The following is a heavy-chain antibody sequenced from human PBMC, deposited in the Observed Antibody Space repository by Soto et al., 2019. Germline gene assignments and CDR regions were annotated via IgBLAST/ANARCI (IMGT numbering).Heavy chain of an antibody. CDR3: ARGMELMVRGDLNYYMDV. J-gene: IGHJ6*03. Sequence: GGSLRLSCAASGFTFSSYWMSWVRQAPGKGLEWVANIKQDGSEKYYVDSVKGRFTISRDNAKNSLYLQMNSLRAEDTAVYYCARGMELMVRGDLNYYMDVWGKGTTVTVSS. CDR1: GFTFSSYW. V-gene: IGHV3-7*01. CDR2: IKQDGSEK. D-gene: IGHD3-10*01.